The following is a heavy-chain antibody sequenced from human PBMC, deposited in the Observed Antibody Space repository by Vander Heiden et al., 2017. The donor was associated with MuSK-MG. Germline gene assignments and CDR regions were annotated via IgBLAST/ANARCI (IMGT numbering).Heavy chain of an antibody. D-gene: IGHD2-15*01. CDR1: GGSISSSSYY. CDR3: ARLRGYCSGGSCYSNKYFQH. V-gene: IGHV4-39*01. CDR2: IYYSWST. J-gene: IGHJ1*01. Sequence: QLQLQESGPGLVKPSETLSLTCTVSGGSISSSSYYWGWIRQPPGKGLEWIGSIYYSWSTYYNPSLKSRVTISVDTSKNQFSLKLSSVTAADTAVYYCARLRGYCSGGSCYSNKYFQHWGQGTLVTVSS.